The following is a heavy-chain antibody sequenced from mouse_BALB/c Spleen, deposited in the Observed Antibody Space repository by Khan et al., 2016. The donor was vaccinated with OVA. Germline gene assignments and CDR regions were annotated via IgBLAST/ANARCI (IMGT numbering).Heavy chain of an antibody. CDR1: GYTFASYY. Sequence: QVQLKESGPELVKPGASVKISCKASGYTFASYYIHWVKQRPGQGLEWIGWIYPGNVNTGYNEKFKGKATLAADKYSNTAYIQLSRLTSEDSAVYFCARWEGNLPSYSMDYWGQGTSVTVSS. D-gene: IGHD2-1*01. CDR3: ARWEGNLPSYSMDY. V-gene: IGHV1S56*01. CDR2: IYPGNVNT. J-gene: IGHJ4*01.